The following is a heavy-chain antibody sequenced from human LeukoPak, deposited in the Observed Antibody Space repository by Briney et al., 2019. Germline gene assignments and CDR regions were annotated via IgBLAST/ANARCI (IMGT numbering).Heavy chain of an antibody. CDR3: AVDLAHGVPDYFDY. D-gene: IGHD2-8*01. CDR2: ISHDDTHK. V-gene: IGHV3-30*04. Sequence: PGGSLRLSCAASGFAFSTYTMHWVRQAPGKGPKWVSVISHDDTHKYYADAVAGRFTISRDNSKNMLYLQMDSVRADDSAIYYCAVDLAHGVPDYFDYWGQGTLVTVSS. CDR1: GFAFSTYT. J-gene: IGHJ4*02.